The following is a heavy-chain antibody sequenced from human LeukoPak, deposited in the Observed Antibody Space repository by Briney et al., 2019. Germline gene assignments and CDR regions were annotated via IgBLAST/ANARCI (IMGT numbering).Heavy chain of an antibody. CDR1: GGSISSYY. CDR3: ARETYYYDSSGYFLSAFDI. D-gene: IGHD3-22*01. J-gene: IGHJ3*02. CDR2: IYYSGST. V-gene: IGHV4-59*01. Sequence: SETLSLTCTVSGGSISSYYWSWIRQPPGKGLEWIGYIYYSGSTNYNPSLKSRVTISVGTSKSQFSLKLSSVTAADTAVYYCARETYYYDSSGYFLSAFDIWGQGTMVTVSS.